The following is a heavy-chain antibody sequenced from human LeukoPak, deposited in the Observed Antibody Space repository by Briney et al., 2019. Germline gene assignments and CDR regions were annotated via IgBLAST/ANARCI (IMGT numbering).Heavy chain of an antibody. CDR1: GFTFSSAW. D-gene: IGHD2-15*01. J-gene: IGHJ3*02. CDR3: ARSQIVVVAATIFDI. V-gene: IGHV3-15*01. CDR2: IKSKTDGGTT. Sequence: GGSLRLSCAASGFTFSSAWMSWVRQAPGKGLEWVGRIKSKTDGGTTGYAAPVKGRFTISRDDSKNTLYLQMNSLKTEDTAVYYCARSQIVVVAATIFDIWGQGTMVTVSS.